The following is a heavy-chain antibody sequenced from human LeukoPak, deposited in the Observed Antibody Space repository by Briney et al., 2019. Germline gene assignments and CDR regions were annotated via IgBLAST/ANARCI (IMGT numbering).Heavy chain of an antibody. CDR3: ARAEGDIVVVPAARAEYFQH. CDR2: MNPNSGNT. J-gene: IGHJ1*01. CDR1: GYTFTSYD. Sequence: ASVKVSCKASGYTFTSYDINWVRQATGQGLEWMGWMNPNSGNTGYAQKFQGRVTMTRNTSISTAYMELSSLRSEDTAVYYCARAEGDIVVVPAARAEYFQHWGQGTLVTVSS. D-gene: IGHD2-2*01. V-gene: IGHV1-8*01.